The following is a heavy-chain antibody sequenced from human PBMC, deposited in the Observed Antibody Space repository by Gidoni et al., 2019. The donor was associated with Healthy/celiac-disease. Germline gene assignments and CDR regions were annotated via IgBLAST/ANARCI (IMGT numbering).Heavy chain of an antibody. V-gene: IGHV3-66*01. CDR1: GFTVSGNY. D-gene: IGHD6-13*01. J-gene: IGHJ4*02. Sequence: VQLVESGGGLVQPGGSLRLSCAASGFTVSGNYMSGGRQAQGKGLEWVSVIDSGGRTYDVDAVKGRFTISRDNSKNTLYLQMNSLRAEDTAVYYGARAASSSWPAWGQGTLVTVSS. CDR3: ARAASSSWPA. CDR2: IDSGGRT.